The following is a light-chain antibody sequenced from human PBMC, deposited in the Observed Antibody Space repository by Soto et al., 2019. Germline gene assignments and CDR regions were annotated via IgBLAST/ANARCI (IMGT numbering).Light chain of an antibody. Sequence: QLVLTQSSSAPAFLGSSVVLTRALSSGLSNYIIAWHQQQPGKAPRYLMKVEGGGGYNKGSGVPDRFSGSSSGPDRYLTISNLQSEDEADYYCATWDNNFRVFGGGTKVTVL. J-gene: IGLJ3*02. CDR3: ATWDNNFRV. CDR2: VEGGGGY. V-gene: IGLV4-60*03. CDR1: SGLSNYI.